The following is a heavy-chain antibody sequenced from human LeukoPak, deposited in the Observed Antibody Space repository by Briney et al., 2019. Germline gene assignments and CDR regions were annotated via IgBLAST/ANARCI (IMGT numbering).Heavy chain of an antibody. Sequence: ASVKVSCKASGYTFTGYYMHWVRQAPGQGLEWMGRINPNSGGTNYAQKFQGRVTMTRDTPISTAYMELSRLRSDDTAVYYCARFEAARPGFDYWGQGTLVTVSS. CDR1: GYTFTGYY. J-gene: IGHJ4*02. CDR3: ARFEAARPGFDY. V-gene: IGHV1-2*06. CDR2: INPNSGGT. D-gene: IGHD6-6*01.